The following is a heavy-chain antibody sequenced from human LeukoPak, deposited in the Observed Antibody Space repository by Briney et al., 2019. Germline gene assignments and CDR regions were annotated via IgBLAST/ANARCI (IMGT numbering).Heavy chain of an antibody. CDR3: ARAATSSWYGYYYYGMDV. J-gene: IGHJ6*02. Sequence: AGGSLRLSCAASGFTVSSNYMSWVRQAPGKGLEWVSVIYSGGSTYDADSVKGRFTISRDNSKNTLYLQMNSLRAEDTAVYYCARAATSSWYGYYYYGMDVWGQGTTVTVSS. D-gene: IGHD6-13*01. CDR2: IYSGGST. CDR1: GFTVSSNY. V-gene: IGHV3-66*01.